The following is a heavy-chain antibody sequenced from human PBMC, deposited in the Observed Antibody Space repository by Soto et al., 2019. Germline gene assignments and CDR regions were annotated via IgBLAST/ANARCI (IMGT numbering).Heavy chain of an antibody. CDR2: IYYSGST. V-gene: IGHV4-39*01. CDR3: ARPSSGGLWFGELLKGATTGNYMDV. J-gene: IGHJ6*03. CDR1: GGSISSSSYY. Sequence: KLPETLSLTCTVSGGSISSSSYYWGWIRQPPGKGLEWIGSIYYSGSTYYNPSLKSRVTISVDTSKNQFSLKLSSVTAADTAVYYCARPSSGGLWFGELLKGATTGNYMDVWGKGTTVTVSS. D-gene: IGHD3-10*01.